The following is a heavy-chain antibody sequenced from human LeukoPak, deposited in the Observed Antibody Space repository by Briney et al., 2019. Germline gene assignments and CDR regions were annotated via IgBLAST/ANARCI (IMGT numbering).Heavy chain of an antibody. J-gene: IGHJ4*02. CDR1: GFTFSSYA. Sequence: GGSLRLSCAASGFTFSSYAMSWVRQAPGKGLEWVSAIGGSGGSTYYADSVKGRFTISRDNSKNTLYLQMNSLRAEDTAVYYCAKDIISAHWLGDYWGQGTLVTVSS. V-gene: IGHV3-23*01. CDR2: IGGSGGST. CDR3: AKDIISAHWLGDY. D-gene: IGHD6-19*01.